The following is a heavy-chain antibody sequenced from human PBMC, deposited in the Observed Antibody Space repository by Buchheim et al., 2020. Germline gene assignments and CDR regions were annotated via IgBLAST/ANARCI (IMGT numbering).Heavy chain of an antibody. D-gene: IGHD6-19*01. CDR2: ISYDGSNK. V-gene: IGHV3-30*04. CDR3: ARDKGIAVAGTMGSS. J-gene: IGHJ6*02. Sequence: VQLVESGGGVVQPGRSLRLSCAASGFTFSSYAMHWVRQAPGKGLEWVAVISYDGSNKYYADSVKGRFTISRDNSKNTLYLQMNSLRAEDTAVYYCARDKGIAVAGTMGSSWGQGTT. CDR1: GFTFSSYA.